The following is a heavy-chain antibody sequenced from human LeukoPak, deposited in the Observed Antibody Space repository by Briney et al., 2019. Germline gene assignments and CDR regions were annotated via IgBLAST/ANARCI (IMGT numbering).Heavy chain of an antibody. CDR1: GDSFSSNSAT. V-gene: IGHV6-1*01. CDR2: IYYRSKWYN. CDR3: TRVGEASKWFDP. Sequence: SQTLSLTCAISGDSFSSNSATWNWIRQSPSRGLERLGRIYYRSKWYNDYELSVKSRMSINPDTSKNQFSLQLDSVTPEDTAVYYCTRVGEASKWFDPWGQGTLVTVSS. J-gene: IGHJ5*02. D-gene: IGHD3-10*01.